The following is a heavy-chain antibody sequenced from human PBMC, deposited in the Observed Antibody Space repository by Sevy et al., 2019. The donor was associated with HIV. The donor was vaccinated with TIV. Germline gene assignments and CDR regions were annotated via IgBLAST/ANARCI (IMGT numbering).Heavy chain of an antibody. CDR3: ASDSAVVPRSLVY. CDR1: GDSISSYF. V-gene: IGHV4-59*01. Sequence: SETLSLTCNVSGDSISSYFWSWFRQPPGKGLEWIGYINYSGTIDYNPSHRSRVTISVDTSKKHFSMKLTSVTAGDTAVDFCASDSAVVPRSLVYWGQGTLVTVSS. D-gene: IGHD2-21*01. J-gene: IGHJ4*02. CDR2: INYSGTI.